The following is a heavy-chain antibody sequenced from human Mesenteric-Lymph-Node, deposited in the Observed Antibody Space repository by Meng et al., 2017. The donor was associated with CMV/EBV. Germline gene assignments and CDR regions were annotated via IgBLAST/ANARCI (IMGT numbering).Heavy chain of an antibody. Sequence: GGSLRLSCAASGFTFDDYGMTWVRQVPGKGLEWVSGVNWNGGSTGYADSVKGRFTISRDNAKNSLYLQMNSLRAEDTAVYYCARLPTGWPNWFDPWGQGTLVTVSS. CDR1: GFTFDDYG. J-gene: IGHJ5*02. D-gene: IGHD1-14*01. CDR2: VNWNGGST. CDR3: ARLPTGWPNWFDP. V-gene: IGHV3-20*04.